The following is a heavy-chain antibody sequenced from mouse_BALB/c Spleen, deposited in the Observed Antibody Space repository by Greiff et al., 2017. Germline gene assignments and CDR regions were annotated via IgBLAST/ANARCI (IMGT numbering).Heavy chain of an antibody. CDR3: ARGGGRKAFAY. V-gene: IGHV1-4*01. CDR2: INPSSGYT. CDR1: GYTFTSYT. J-gene: IGHJ3*01. Sequence: VMLVESGAELARPGASVKMSCKASGYTFTSYTMHWVKQRPGQGLEWIGYINPSSGYTNYNQKFKDKATLTADKSSSTAYMQLSSLTSEDSAVYYCARGGGRKAFAYWGQGTLVTVSA. D-gene: IGHD1-1*02.